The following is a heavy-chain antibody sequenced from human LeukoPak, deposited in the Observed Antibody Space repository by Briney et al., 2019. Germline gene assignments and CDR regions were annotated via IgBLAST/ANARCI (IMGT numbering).Heavy chain of an antibody. CDR3: ASRYYDSSGPDY. D-gene: IGHD3-22*01. Sequence: SVKVSCKASGGTFSSYAISWVRQAPGQGLEWMGRIIPILGIANYAQKFQGRVTITADKSTSTAYMELSSLRSEDTAVYYCASRYYDSSGPDYWGQGALVTVSS. CDR1: GGTFSSYA. V-gene: IGHV1-69*04. CDR2: IIPILGIA. J-gene: IGHJ4*02.